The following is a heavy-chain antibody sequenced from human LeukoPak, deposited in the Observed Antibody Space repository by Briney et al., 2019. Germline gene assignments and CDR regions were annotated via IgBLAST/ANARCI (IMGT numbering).Heavy chain of an antibody. V-gene: IGHV1-2*02. J-gene: IGHJ4*02. Sequence: ASVKVSCKASGYTFTGYYMHWVRQAPGQGLEWMGWINPNSGGTNYAQKVQGRVTMTRDTSISTAYMELSRLRSDDTAVYYCAGTRYYYGSGSYYYPWGQGTLVTVSS. CDR2: INPNSGGT. CDR1: GYTFTGYY. D-gene: IGHD3-10*01. CDR3: AGTRYYYGSGSYYYP.